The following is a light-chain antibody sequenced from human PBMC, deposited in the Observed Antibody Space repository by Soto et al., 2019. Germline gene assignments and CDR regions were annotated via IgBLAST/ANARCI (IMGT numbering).Light chain of an antibody. CDR3: QQYNRWLRT. V-gene: IGKV3-15*01. Sequence: EVVMTQSPATLSVSPGERATLSCRASESISNSVAWYQHKPGQPPCLLIFGASTRATGIPARFSGSGSGTDFTLTISSLQSEDFAVYYCQQYNRWLRTFGQGTKVDIK. CDR2: GAS. CDR1: ESISNS. J-gene: IGKJ1*01.